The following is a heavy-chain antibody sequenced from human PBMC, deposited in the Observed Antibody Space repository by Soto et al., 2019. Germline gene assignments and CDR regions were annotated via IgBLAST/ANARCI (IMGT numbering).Heavy chain of an antibody. V-gene: IGHV3-33*01. Sequence: GSLILSCAASGFTFSSYGMHWVRQAPGKGLEWVAVIWYDGSNKYYADSVKVRFTISRDNSKNTLCLQMNSLRAEDTAVYYCARDGTEYSSSYDAFDIWGQGTMVTVS. CDR1: GFTFSSYG. CDR3: ARDGTEYSSSYDAFDI. J-gene: IGHJ3*02. D-gene: IGHD6-6*01. CDR2: IWYDGSNK.